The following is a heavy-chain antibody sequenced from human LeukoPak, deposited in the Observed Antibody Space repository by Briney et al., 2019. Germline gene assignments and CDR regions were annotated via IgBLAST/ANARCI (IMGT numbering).Heavy chain of an antibody. CDR1: AGSNSNYY. Sequence: PSETLSLTCTVSAGSNSNYYWSWIRQPPGKGLEWIGYIYSSGSTNYNPSLKSRVTISLDTSKNQFSLKLSSVTAADTAVYYCARDYGITGTTAWYGMDVWGQGTTVTVSS. CDR3: ARDYGITGTTAWYGMDV. J-gene: IGHJ6*02. CDR2: IYSSGST. D-gene: IGHD1-7*01. V-gene: IGHV4-59*01.